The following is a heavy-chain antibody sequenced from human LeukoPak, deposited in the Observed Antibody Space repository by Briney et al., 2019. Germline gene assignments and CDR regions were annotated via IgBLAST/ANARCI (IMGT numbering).Heavy chain of an antibody. CDR2: IDTNTGNP. D-gene: IGHD3-22*01. Sequence: ASVKVSCKASGYNFTNYTINWVRQAPGQGLEWMGWIDTNTGNPTYARGFTGRFVFSLDTSVTTTYLQISSLKAEESAVYFCARGHDTTGFFAYWGQGTLVTVSS. CDR1: GYNFTNYT. J-gene: IGHJ4*02. V-gene: IGHV7-4-1*02. CDR3: ARGHDTTGFFAY.